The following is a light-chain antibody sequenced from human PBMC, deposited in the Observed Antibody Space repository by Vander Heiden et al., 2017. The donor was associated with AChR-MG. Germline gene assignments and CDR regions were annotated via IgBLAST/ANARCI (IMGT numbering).Light chain of an antibody. Sequence: DIVVTQSPLSLRVTPGEPASIPCRSSQSLLHTNGYNYLDWYLQKPGQPPQLLIYLGSNRASGVPDRFSGSGSGTDFTLKISRVEAEDVGIYYCMQPLQTPLAFGQGTKVEIK. V-gene: IGKV2-28*01. CDR1: QSLLHTNGYNY. CDR2: LGS. CDR3: MQPLQTPLA. J-gene: IGKJ1*01.